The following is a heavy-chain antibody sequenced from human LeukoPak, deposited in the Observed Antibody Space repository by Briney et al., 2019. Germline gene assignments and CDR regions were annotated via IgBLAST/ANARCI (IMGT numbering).Heavy chain of an antibody. J-gene: IGHJ4*02. CDR2: IYYSGST. D-gene: IGHD4-11*01. CDR1: GGSISSGGYY. Sequence: PSETLSLTCTVSGGSISSGGYYWTWIRQHPGKGLEWIGYIYYSGSTYYNPSLKSRVTISVDTSKNQFSLRLSSVTAADTAVYYCARHSLSTVTLDYWGQGTLVTVSS. V-gene: IGHV4-31*03. CDR3: ARHSLSTVTLDY.